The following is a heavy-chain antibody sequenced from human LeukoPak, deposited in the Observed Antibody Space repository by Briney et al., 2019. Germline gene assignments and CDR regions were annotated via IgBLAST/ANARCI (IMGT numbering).Heavy chain of an antibody. CDR1: GFTFSTYA. CDR3: AKTPPAGELLSFGY. Sequence: GGSLRLSCAASGFTFSTYAMSWVRQAPGKGLEWVSTISDSGANTYYADSVRGRFTISRDNSKNTLYLQKNSLRADDTAIYYCAKTPPAGELLSFGYWGQGTLVTVSS. J-gene: IGHJ4*02. V-gene: IGHV3-23*01. D-gene: IGHD3-10*01. CDR2: ISDSGANT.